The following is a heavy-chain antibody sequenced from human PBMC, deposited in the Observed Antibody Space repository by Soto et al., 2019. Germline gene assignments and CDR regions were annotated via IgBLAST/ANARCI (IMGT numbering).Heavy chain of an antibody. CDR1: GYTFTSYA. D-gene: IGHD6-25*01. J-gene: IGHJ4*02. V-gene: IGHV1-3*01. Sequence: QVQLVQSGAEVKKPGASVKVSCKASGYTFTSYAMHWVRQAPGQRLEWMGWINASNGNTKYSQKFQGRVTITRDTSASTAYMELSSLRSEDTAVYYCARDRQRSLDYWGQGTLVTVSS. CDR2: INASNGNT. CDR3: ARDRQRSLDY.